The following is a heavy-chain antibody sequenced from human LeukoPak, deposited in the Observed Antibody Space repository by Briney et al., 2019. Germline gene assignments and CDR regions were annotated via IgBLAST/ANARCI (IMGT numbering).Heavy chain of an antibody. J-gene: IGHJ4*02. CDR2: ISSSSSYI. CDR3: AREGIAAAGTVY. D-gene: IGHD6-13*01. V-gene: IGHV3-21*01. Sequence: GGSLRLSCAASGFTFSSYSMNWVRQAPGKGLEWVSSISSSSSYIYYADSVKGRFTISRDNAKNSLYLQMNSLRAEDTAVYYCAREGIAAAGTVYWGQGTLVTVSS. CDR1: GFTFSSYS.